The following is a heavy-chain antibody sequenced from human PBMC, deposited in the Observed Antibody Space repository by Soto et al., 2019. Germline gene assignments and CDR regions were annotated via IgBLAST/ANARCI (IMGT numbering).Heavy chain of an antibody. D-gene: IGHD3-22*01. V-gene: IGHV3-30-3*01. CDR3: ARESGYYDSSGYYHGGSDY. Sequence: GGSLRLSCAASGFTFSSYAMHWVRQAPGKGLEWVAVISYDGSNKYYADSVKGRFTISRDNSKNTLYLQMNSLRAEDTAVYYCARESGYYDSSGYYHGGSDYWGQGTLVTVSS. CDR1: GFTFSSYA. J-gene: IGHJ4*02. CDR2: ISYDGSNK.